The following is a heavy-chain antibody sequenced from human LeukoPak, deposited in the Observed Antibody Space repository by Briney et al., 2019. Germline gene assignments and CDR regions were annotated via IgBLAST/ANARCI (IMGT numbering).Heavy chain of an antibody. V-gene: IGHV3-72*01. J-gene: IGHJ4*02. Sequence: GGSLRLSCAASGFTFSDHLMDWVRQAPGKGLEWVGRIRNKANRYSAEYAASVKGRFTISRDDSKNSLNLQMNSLKTEDTAVYYCVRVFSGLDYWGQGTLVTVSS. CDR2: IRNKANRYSA. CDR1: GFTFSDHL. D-gene: IGHD2-15*01. CDR3: VRVFSGLDY.